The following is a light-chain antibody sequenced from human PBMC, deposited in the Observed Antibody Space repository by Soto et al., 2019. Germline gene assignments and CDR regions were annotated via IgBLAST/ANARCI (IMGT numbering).Light chain of an antibody. CDR3: QSYDRSLSALYV. V-gene: IGLV1-40*01. CDR2: GNS. Sequence: QSVLTQPPSVSGAPGQRVTISCTGSSSNIGAGYEVHWYQQLPGTAPKLLIYGNSNRPSGVPDRFSGSKSGTSASLAITGLQAEDEADYYCQSYDRSLSALYVFGTGTKLTVL. J-gene: IGLJ1*01. CDR1: SSNIGAGYE.